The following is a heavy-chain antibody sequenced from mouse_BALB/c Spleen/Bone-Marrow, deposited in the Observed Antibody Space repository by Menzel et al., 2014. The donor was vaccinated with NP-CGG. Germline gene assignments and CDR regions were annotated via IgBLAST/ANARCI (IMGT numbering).Heavy chain of an antibody. Sequence: QVQLKDSGAELVKPGASVKLSCKASGYTFTSYWMHWVKQRPGQGLEWIGEIDPSDSYTNYNQKFKGKATLTVDKSSSTAYMQLSSLTSEDSAVYYCARSRGYYDYWYFDVWGAGTTVTVSS. CDR2: IDPSDSYT. V-gene: IGHV1-69*02. CDR3: ARSRGYYDYWYFDV. J-gene: IGHJ1*01. CDR1: GYTFTSYW. D-gene: IGHD2-4*01.